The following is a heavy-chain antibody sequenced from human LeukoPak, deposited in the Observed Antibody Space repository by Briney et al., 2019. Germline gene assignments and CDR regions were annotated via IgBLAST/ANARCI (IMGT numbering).Heavy chain of an antibody. J-gene: IGHJ4*02. CDR2: IHNSGRT. Sequence: SETLSLTCAVYSGSFSGYYWSWIRQSPGKGLEWIGYIHNSGRTNYNPSLKSRVTGFVDTSKTQVSLRLSSVTAADTAVYYCARHGTISSESYFDYWGQGALVTVSS. CDR1: SGSFSGYY. V-gene: IGHV4-59*08. CDR3: ARHGTISSESYFDY. D-gene: IGHD1-14*01.